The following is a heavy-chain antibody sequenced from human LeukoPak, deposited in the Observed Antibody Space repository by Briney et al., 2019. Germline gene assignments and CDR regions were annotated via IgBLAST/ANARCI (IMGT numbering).Heavy chain of an antibody. CDR3: ARHFGPILPGMAVAGIVN. CDR2: IYPGDSDT. Sequence: GESLKISCQGSGYSFTSYWIGWVRQMPGKGLEWMGIIYPGDSDTRYSPSFQGQVTISADKSISTAYLQWSSLKASDTAMYYCARHFGPILPGMAVAGIVNWGQGTLVTVSS. V-gene: IGHV5-51*01. D-gene: IGHD6-19*01. CDR1: GYSFTSYW. J-gene: IGHJ4*02.